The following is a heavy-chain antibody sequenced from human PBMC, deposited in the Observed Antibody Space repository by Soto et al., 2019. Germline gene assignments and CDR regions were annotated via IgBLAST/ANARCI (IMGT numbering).Heavy chain of an antibody. V-gene: IGHV1-69*01. J-gene: IGHJ4*02. CDR3: ARRGDGYNFGAVH. CDR1: GGGNLRDYR. D-gene: IGHD2-21*01. CDR2: IIPKLGSA. Sequence: QVQLVQSGAEVKEPGSSVKVSCKASGGGNLRDYRTTWVRRAPGQGLEWMGWIIPKLGSANYAQNFQCRVTITADESTHTVYMEPRSLRSDDTAVYYCARRGDGYNFGAVHWGQVPPVTVSS.